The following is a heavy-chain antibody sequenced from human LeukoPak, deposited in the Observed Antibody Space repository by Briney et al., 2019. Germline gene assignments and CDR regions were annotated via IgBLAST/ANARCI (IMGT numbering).Heavy chain of an antibody. J-gene: IGHJ4*02. V-gene: IGHV4-39*07. CDR1: GGSISSSSYY. CDR2: IYYSGST. D-gene: IGHD5-18*01. Sequence: SETLSLTCTVAGGSISSSSYYWGWIRQPPGKGLEWIGSIYYSGSTYYNPSLKSRVTISVDTSKNQFSLKLSSVTAADTAVYYCAGDKGNSYGFTSGCFDYWGQGTLVTVSS. CDR3: AGDKGNSYGFTSGCFDY.